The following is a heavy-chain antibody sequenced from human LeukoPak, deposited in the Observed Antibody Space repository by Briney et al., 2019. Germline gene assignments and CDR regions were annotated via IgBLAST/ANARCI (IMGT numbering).Heavy chain of an antibody. V-gene: IGHV3-21*01. CDR3: ARDYSSGWYYFDY. D-gene: IGHD6-19*01. CDR1: GFTFSSYS. Sequence: RPGGSLRLSCAASGFTFSSYSMNWVRQAPGKGLEWVSSISSSSSYIYYADSVKVRFTISRDNAKNSQYLQMNSLRAEDTAVYYCARDYSSGWYYFDYWGQGTLVTVSS. J-gene: IGHJ4*02. CDR2: ISSSSSYI.